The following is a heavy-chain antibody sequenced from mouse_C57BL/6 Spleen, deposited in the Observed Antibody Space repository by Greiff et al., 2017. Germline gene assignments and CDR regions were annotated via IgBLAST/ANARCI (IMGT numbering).Heavy chain of an antibody. J-gene: IGHJ4*01. D-gene: IGHD1-1*01. V-gene: IGHV2-5*01. Sequence: QVQLQQSGPGLVQPSQSLSITCTVSGFSLTSYGVHWVRQSPGKGLEWLGVIWRGGSTDYNAAFMSRLSITKDNSKSQVFFKMNSLQADDTAIYYCAKNPNYGSSLYAMDYWGQGTSVTVSS. CDR2: IWRGGST. CDR3: AKNPNYGSSLYAMDY. CDR1: GFSLTSYG.